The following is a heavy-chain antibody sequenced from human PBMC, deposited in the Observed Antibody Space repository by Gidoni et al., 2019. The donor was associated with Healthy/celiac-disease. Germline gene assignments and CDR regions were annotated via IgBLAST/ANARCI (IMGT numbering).Heavy chain of an antibody. V-gene: IGHV5-51*01. Sequence: EVQLVQSGAEVKKPGESLKISCKGSGYSFTRYWIGWVRQMPGKGLEWMGIIYPGDSDTRYSPSFQGQVTISADKSISTAYLQWSSLKASDTAMYYCARHLDSSGYYYNWFDPWGQGTLVTVSS. CDR3: ARHLDSSGYYYNWFDP. D-gene: IGHD3-22*01. CDR1: GYSFTRYW. J-gene: IGHJ5*02. CDR2: IYPGDSDT.